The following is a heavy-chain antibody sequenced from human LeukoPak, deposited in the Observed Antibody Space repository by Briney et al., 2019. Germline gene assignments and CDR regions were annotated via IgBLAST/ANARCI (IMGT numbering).Heavy chain of an antibody. CDR3: ATVSIAVADYFDY. V-gene: IGHV1-46*01. CDR2: INLSGGTT. CDR1: GYTFTSYF. J-gene: IGHJ4*02. Sequence: VASVKVSCKASGYTFTSYFMHWVRQAPGQGLEWMGIINLSGGTTTYAQKFQGRVTMTEDTSTDTAYMELSSLRSEDTAVYYCATVSIAVADYFDYWGQGTLVTVSS. D-gene: IGHD6-19*01.